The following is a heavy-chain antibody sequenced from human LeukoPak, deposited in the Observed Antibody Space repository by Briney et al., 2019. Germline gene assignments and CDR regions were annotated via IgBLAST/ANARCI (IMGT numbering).Heavy chain of an antibody. CDR2: ISGYNANT. V-gene: IGHV1-18*01. CDR1: GYIFTNYG. CDR3: ARDRLPMSQLWLTPWFDY. D-gene: IGHD5-18*01. J-gene: IGHJ4*02. Sequence: GASVKVSCKASGYIFTNYGISWVRQAPGQGLEWMGWISGYNANTKYAQKVQGRVTMTTDTSTSTAYMELRSLRSDDTAVYYCARDRLPMSQLWLTPWFDYWGQGTLVTVSS.